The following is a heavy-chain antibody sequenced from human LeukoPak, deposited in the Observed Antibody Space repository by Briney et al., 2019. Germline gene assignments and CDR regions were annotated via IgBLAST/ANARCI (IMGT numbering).Heavy chain of an antibody. J-gene: IGHJ4*02. D-gene: IGHD1-26*01. CDR3: ATPRGSGSYLAFDY. Sequence: GGSLRLSRAASGFTFSSYSMNWVRQAPGKGLVWVSRINSDGSSTSYADSVKGRFTISRDNAKNALYLQMNSLRAEDTAVYYCATPRGSGSYLAFDYWGQGTLVTVSS. CDR2: INSDGSST. V-gene: IGHV3-74*01. CDR1: GFTFSSYS.